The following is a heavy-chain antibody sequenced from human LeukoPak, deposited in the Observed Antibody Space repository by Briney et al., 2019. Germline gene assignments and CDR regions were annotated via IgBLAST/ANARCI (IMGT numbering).Heavy chain of an antibody. CDR2: LYGSGST. J-gene: IGHJ5*02. V-gene: IGHV4-39*01. D-gene: IGHD3-16*02. CDR1: GGSISSSGYY. CDR3: ASLSYRVLVGGVDP. Sequence: SETLSLTCSVSGGSISSSGYYWVWIRQPPGKGLEWIASLYGSGSTYYNPSLRSRVSIAADLSKNQFSLWLNAVPAADPACYFRASLSYRVLVGGVDPWGQGTLVTVSS.